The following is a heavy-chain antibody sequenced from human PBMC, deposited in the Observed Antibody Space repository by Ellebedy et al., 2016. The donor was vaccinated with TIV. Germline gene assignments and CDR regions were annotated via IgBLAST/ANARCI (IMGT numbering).Heavy chain of an antibody. J-gene: IGHJ4*02. D-gene: IGHD5-18*01. CDR3: AKDRTPGDGYWVFDN. Sequence: PGGSLRLSCAASGFTFSSYAMSWVRQAPGKGLEWVSTISNTGSRTYYADSVEGRFTISRDNSKRTVDLQMKSLRAEDTAVYFCAKDRTPGDGYWVFDNWGQGTLVSVSS. V-gene: IGHV3-23*01. CDR2: ISNTGSRT. CDR1: GFTFSSYA.